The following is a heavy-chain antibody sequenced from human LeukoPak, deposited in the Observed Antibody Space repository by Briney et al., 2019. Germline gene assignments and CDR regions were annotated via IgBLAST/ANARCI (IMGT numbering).Heavy chain of an antibody. Sequence: SETLSLTCTVSGGSISSYYWNWIRQPPGKGLEWIGYIYSSGSTNYNPSLKSRVTISIDTSKNQFSLKLSSVTAADTAVYYCARGDYADYWGQGTLATVSS. J-gene: IGHJ4*02. CDR2: IYSSGST. CDR3: ARGDYADY. CDR1: GGSISSYY. V-gene: IGHV4-59*01.